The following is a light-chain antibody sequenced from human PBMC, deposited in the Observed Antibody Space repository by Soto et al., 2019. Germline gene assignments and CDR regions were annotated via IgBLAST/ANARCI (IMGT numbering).Light chain of an antibody. CDR1: QSVSSSY. V-gene: IGKV3-20*01. J-gene: IGKJ4*02. CDR3: QQYGSSQGLT. CDR2: GAS. Sequence: EIVLTQSPGTLSLSPGERATLSCRASQSVSSSYLAWYQQKPGQAPRLLIYGASSRATGIPDRFSGSGSGTDFTLTISRLEPEDFAVYTCQQYGSSQGLTFGGGTKVEIK.